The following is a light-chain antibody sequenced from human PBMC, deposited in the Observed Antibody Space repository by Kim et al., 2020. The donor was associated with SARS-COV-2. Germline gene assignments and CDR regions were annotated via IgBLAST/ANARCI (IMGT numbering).Light chain of an antibody. J-gene: IGKJ4*01. V-gene: IGKV1-27*01. CDR1: QGIRNY. CDR2: AAS. CDR3: QKYNIVPLP. Sequence: DIQMAQSPSSLSASVGDRVTITCRASQGIRNYLAWYQQKPGKVPKLLIYAASTLQPGVPARFSGSGFGTDFTLTISGLQAEDVATYYCQKYNIVPLPFGGGTKVEI.